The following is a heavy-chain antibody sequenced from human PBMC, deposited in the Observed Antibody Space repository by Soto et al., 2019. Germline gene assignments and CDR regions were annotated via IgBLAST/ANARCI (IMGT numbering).Heavy chain of an antibody. D-gene: IGHD3-9*01. Sequence: PVGSLRLSCAASGFTVTNSYMAWVRQAPGKGLEWVSVVYTSGRTYHADSVKGRFTVSRDISTNMFFLQMNKLSAEDMATYYCARAGFDRLYFDQWGRRTLVTFSA. CDR3: ARAGFDRLYFDQ. J-gene: IGHJ4*02. CDR1: GFTVTNSY. CDR2: VYTSGRT. V-gene: IGHV3-53*01.